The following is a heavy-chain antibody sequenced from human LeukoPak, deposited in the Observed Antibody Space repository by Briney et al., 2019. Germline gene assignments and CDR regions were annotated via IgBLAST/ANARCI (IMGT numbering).Heavy chain of an antibody. CDR1: GFTFSSYG. CDR2: IWYDGSNK. V-gene: IGHV3-33*06. D-gene: IGHD1-26*01. J-gene: IGHJ4*02. Sequence: GGSLRLSCAASGFTFSSYGMHWVRQAPGKGLEWVAVIWYDGSNKYYADSVKGRFTISRDNSKNTLYLQMNSLRAEDTAVYFCAKDRIVGATADTYYFDYWGQGALVTVSS. CDR3: AKDRIVGATADTYYFDY.